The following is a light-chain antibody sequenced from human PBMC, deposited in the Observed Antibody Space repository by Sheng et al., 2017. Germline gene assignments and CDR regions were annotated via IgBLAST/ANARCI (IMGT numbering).Light chain of an antibody. CDR2: GAS. J-gene: IGKJ2*01. V-gene: IGKV1-39*01. Sequence: DIQMTQSPSSLSASVGDRVTIACRASQSISNYLNWYQQRPGKAPKLLIFGASSLQSVVPSRFSGSGSGTDFTLTISSLHPEDFATYFCQQSYSTPYTFGQGTKLEI. CDR1: QSISNY. CDR3: QQSYSTPYT.